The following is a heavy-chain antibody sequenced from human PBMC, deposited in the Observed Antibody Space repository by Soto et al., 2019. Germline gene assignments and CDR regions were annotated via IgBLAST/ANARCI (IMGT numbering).Heavy chain of an antibody. CDR3: APLSVSLSGPYGIHV. Sequence: SETLSLTCSVSGYSVTSSDYYWAWIRQPPGKGLEWIGSMFYSGLTYYNPSLKSRVTLSVDTSKNQFSVRLNSVTAADAAVYYCAPLSVSLSGPYGIHVWGQGTTVTVSS. CDR1: GYSVTSSDYY. V-gene: IGHV4-39*01. CDR2: MFYSGLT. J-gene: IGHJ6*02. D-gene: IGHD2-15*01.